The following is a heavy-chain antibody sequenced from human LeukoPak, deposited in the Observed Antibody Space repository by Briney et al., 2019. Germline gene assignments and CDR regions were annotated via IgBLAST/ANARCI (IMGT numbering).Heavy chain of an antibody. V-gene: IGHV4-34*01. J-gene: IGHJ3*02. CDR2: INHSGST. CDR1: GGSFSGYY. CDR3: AGNWGLKDGGAFDI. Sequence: KVSETLSLTCAVYGGSFSGYYWSWIRQPPGKGLEWIGEINHSGSTNYNPSLKSRVTISVDTSKNQFSLKLSSVTAADTAVYYCAGNWGLKDGGAFDIWGQGTMVTVSS. D-gene: IGHD7-27*01.